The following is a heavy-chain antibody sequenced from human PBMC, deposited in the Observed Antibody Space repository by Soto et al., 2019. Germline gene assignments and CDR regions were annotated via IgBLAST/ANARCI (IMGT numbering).Heavy chain of an antibody. CDR3: TRDLGVPDDY. J-gene: IGHJ4*02. V-gene: IGHV1-46*01. Sequence: QVQLVQSGAEVKKPGASVKVSCKASGYTFISRWMHWVRQAPGQGLEWMGLINPSASSTIYAQKCQGRVTMTSDTSTSTFYMELSSLTSEDTAVYYCTRDLGVPDDYWGQGTLVTVSS. CDR2: INPSASST. CDR1: GYTFISRW. D-gene: IGHD3-3*01.